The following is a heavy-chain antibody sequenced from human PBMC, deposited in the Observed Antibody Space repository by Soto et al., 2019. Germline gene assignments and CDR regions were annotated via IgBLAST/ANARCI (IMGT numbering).Heavy chain of an antibody. CDR1: GGTLSSYA. CDR2: IIPNFGTA. CDR3: ARAVTTSYYYYGMDV. J-gene: IGHJ6*02. V-gene: IGHV1-69*01. Sequence: QVQLVQSGDEVKKPGSSVKVSCKASGGTLSSYAISWVRQATGQGLEWMGGIIPNFGTANYAQKFQGRVTINADESTITAYMALRSLRSEDTAVYYCARAVTTSYYYYGMDVWGQGTTVTVSS. D-gene: IGHD4-4*01.